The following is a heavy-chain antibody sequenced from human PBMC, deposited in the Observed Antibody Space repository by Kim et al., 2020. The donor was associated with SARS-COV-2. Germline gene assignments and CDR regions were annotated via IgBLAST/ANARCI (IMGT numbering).Heavy chain of an antibody. CDR3: AKDRRAARLYYYGMDV. V-gene: IGHV3-30*18. Sequence: GGSLRLSCAASGFTFSSYGMHWVRQAPGKGLEWVAVISYDGSNKYYADSVKGRFTISRDNSKNTLYLQMNSLRAEDTAVYYCAKDRRAARLYYYGMDVWGQGTTVTVSS. J-gene: IGHJ6*02. D-gene: IGHD6-6*01. CDR2: ISYDGSNK. CDR1: GFTFSSYG.